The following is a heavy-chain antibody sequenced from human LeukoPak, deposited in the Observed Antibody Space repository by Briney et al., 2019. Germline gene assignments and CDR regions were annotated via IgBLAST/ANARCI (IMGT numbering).Heavy chain of an antibody. CDR1: GVTFSSYG. Sequence: GRSLRLSCAASGVTFSSYGMHWVRQAPGKGLEWVAVISYDGSNKYYADSVKGRFTISRGNSKNTLYLQMNSLRAEDTAVYYCAKDLSGYSYYFDYWGQGTLVTVS. CDR2: ISYDGSNK. J-gene: IGHJ4*02. V-gene: IGHV3-30*18. D-gene: IGHD3-22*01. CDR3: AKDLSGYSYYFDY.